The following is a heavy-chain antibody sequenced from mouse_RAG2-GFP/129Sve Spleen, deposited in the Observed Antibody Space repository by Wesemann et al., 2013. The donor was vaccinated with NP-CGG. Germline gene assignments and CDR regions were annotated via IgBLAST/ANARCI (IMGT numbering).Heavy chain of an antibody. CDR2: IYWDDDK. Sequence: RQPSGKGLEWLAHIYWDDDKRYNPSLKSRLTISKDTSSNQVFLKITSVDTADTATYYCARLTARYAMDYWGQGTSVTVSS. J-gene: IGHJ4*01. V-gene: IGHV8-12*01. CDR3: ARLTARYAMDY. D-gene: IGHD1-2*01.